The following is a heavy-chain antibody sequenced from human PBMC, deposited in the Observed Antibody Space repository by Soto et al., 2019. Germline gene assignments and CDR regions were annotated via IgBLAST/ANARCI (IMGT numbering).Heavy chain of an antibody. Sequence: QVQLQESGPGLVKPSQTLSLTCSVSGVSISTGQYYWSWIRQSPGGGLQWIGYISYTGSTYYNPAVKSRFSMSANATKIRFSLTLVSVTAEDTAVYFCARDKGDGYKEGACDIWGQGTMVTVSS. CDR3: ARDKGDGYKEGACDI. J-gene: IGHJ3*02. V-gene: IGHV4-30-4*01. CDR2: ISYTGST. D-gene: IGHD2-21*01. CDR1: GVSISTGQYY.